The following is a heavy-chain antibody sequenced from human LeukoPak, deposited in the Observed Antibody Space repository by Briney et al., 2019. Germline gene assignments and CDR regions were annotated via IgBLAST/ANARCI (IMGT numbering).Heavy chain of an antibody. J-gene: IGHJ3*02. D-gene: IGHD3-9*01. CDR1: GGSISSCY. V-gene: IGHV4-59*01. CDR3: ARGGYFDPRGAFDI. CDR2: IYYSGST. Sequence: SETLSLTCTVSGGSISSCYWSWIRQPPGKGLEWIGYIYYSGSTNYNPSLKSRVTISVDTSKNQFSLKLSSVTAADTAVYYCARGGYFDPRGAFDIWGQGTMVTVSS.